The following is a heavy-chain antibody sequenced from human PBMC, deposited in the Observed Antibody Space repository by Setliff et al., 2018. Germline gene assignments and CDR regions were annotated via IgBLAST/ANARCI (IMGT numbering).Heavy chain of an antibody. V-gene: IGHV3-23*01. D-gene: IGHD3-22*01. CDR2: ISGSSVDT. J-gene: IGHJ4*02. CDR3: AKDQPDKYDSSGSAPIDY. Sequence: GGSLRLSCVASRFTFGSYAMSWVRQTPGKGLEWVSTISGSSVDTYYVDSVKGRFAISRDNSKNTLSLQMNSLRAEDAAVYYCAKDQPDKYDSSGSAPIDYWGQGTLVTVSS. CDR1: RFTFGSYA.